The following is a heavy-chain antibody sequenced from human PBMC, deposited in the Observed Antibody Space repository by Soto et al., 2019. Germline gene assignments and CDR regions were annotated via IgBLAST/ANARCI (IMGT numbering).Heavy chain of an antibody. CDR1: GYTFTSYG. D-gene: IGHD3-3*01. J-gene: IGHJ5*02. CDR3: ARDHGTYYDFWSGLTPQNWFDP. CDR2: ISAYNGNT. V-gene: IGHV1-18*04. Sequence: GASVKISCKASGYTFTSYGISWVRQAPGQGLEWMGWISAYNGNTNYAQKLQGRVTMTTDTSTSTAYMELRSLRSDDTAVYYCARDHGTYYDFWSGLTPQNWFDPWGQGTLVTVSS.